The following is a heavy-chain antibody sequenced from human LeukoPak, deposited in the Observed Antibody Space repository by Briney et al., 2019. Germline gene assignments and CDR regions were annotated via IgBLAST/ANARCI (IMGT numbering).Heavy chain of an antibody. V-gene: IGHV4-59*01. CDR1: GGSISSYY. CDR3: ARDYFTSYYYYGMDV. Sequence: SETLSLTCTVSGGSISSYYWSWIRQPPGKGLEWIGYVYNSENTNYNPSLKSRATISADTSKNQFSLKLSSVTAADTAVYYCARDYFTSYYYYGMDVWGQGTTVTVSS. D-gene: IGHD2/OR15-2a*01. J-gene: IGHJ6*02. CDR2: VYNSENT.